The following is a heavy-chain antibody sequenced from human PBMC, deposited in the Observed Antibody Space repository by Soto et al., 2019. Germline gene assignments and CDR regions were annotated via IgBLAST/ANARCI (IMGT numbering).Heavy chain of an antibody. J-gene: IGHJ6*02. CDR3: GKGDSGSQMDDGSGMDV. CDR2: MLSDEYTT. D-gene: IGHD3-10*01. Sequence: PGGSLRLSGVVSGFIFRNYDMHWVRHAPGKGLEWMAVMLSDEYTTYYAAALERLFIIDRRNSQSSIYLQITGLRVEDGALYFCGKGDSGSQMDDGSGMDVWGQGTTVTYSS. CDR1: GFIFRNYD. V-gene: IGHV3-30*02.